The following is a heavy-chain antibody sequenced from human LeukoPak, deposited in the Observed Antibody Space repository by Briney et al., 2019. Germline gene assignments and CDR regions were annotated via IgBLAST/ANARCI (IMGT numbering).Heavy chain of an antibody. D-gene: IGHD1-14*01. J-gene: IGHJ4*02. V-gene: IGHV3-53*01. Sequence: GGSLRLSCAASGFTVITNDMTWVRQAPGKGLEWVSVLYSDGNTKYADSVQGRFTISRHNSKNTLYLEMNSLSPDDTAVYYCARGVEPLAANTLAYWGQGTLVTVSS. CDR1: GFTVITND. CDR2: LYSDGNT. CDR3: ARGVEPLAANTLAY.